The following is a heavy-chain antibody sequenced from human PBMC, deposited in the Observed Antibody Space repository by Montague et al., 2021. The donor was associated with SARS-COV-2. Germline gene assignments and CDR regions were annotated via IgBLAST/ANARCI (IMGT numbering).Heavy chain of an antibody. CDR3: ARGVTMIVVVMRYNWFDP. D-gene: IGHD3-22*01. CDR1: GGSISSSSYY. V-gene: IGHV4-39*01. J-gene: IGHJ5*02. Sequence: SETLSLTCTVSGGSISSSSYYWGWIRQPPGKGLEWIGSIYYSGSTYYNPSLKSRVTISVDTSKNQFSLKLSSVTAADTAVHYCARGVTMIVVVMRYNWFDPWGQGTLVTVSS. CDR2: IYYSGST.